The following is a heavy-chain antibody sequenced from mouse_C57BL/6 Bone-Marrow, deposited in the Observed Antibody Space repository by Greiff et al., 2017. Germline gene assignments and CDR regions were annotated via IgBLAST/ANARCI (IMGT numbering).Heavy chain of an antibody. CDR2: IDPSDSYT. CDR3: ARADCYDGSSYFYWYFDV. CDR1: GYTFTSYW. V-gene: IGHV1-69*01. Sequence: VQLQQPGAELVMPGASVKLSCKASGYTFTSYWMHWVKQRPGQGLEWIGEIDPSDSYTNYNQKFKGKSTLTVDKSSSTAYMQLSSLTSEDSAVYYCARADCYDGSSYFYWYFDVWGTGTTVTVSS. D-gene: IGHD1-1*01. J-gene: IGHJ1*03.